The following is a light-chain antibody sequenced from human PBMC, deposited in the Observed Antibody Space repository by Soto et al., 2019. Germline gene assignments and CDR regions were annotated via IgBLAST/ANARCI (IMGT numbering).Light chain of an antibody. Sequence: VLTQPPSVSEAPRQRVTISCSGSSSNIGNNAVNWYQQLPGKAPKLLIYYDDLLPSGVSDRFSGSKSGTSASLAISGLQSEDEADYYCAAWDDRLNVYVFGPGTKVTVL. CDR1: SSNIGNNA. CDR2: YDD. V-gene: IGLV1-36*01. J-gene: IGLJ1*01. CDR3: AAWDDRLNVYV.